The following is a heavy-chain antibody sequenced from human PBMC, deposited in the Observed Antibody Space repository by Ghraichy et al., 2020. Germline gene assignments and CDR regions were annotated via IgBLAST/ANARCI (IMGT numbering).Heavy chain of an antibody. D-gene: IGHD3-22*01. Sequence: AVSLRLSCTASGFTFSTYGMHWVRQAPGKGLEWVAVIWHDGTDKYYADSVKGRFTISRDNSKNTLVLEMNSLRAEDTAVYYCARRIDDYDSRAYPGMDVWGQGTTVTVSS. J-gene: IGHJ6*02. CDR1: GFTFSTYG. CDR2: IWHDGTDK. CDR3: ARRIDDYDSRAYPGMDV. V-gene: IGHV3-33*01.